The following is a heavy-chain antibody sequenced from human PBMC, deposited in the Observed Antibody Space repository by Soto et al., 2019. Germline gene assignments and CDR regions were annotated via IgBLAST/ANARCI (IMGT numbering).Heavy chain of an antibody. CDR3: VRHSSGWYPLFDY. CDR1: GGSISSYY. Sequence: SETLSLTCTVSGGSISSYYWSWIRQPPGKGLEWIGYIYYSGSTNYNPSLKSRVTISVDTSKNQFSLKLSSVTAADTAVYYCVRHSSGWYPLFDYWGQGTLVTVSS. D-gene: IGHD6-19*01. CDR2: IYYSGST. J-gene: IGHJ4*02. V-gene: IGHV4-59*08.